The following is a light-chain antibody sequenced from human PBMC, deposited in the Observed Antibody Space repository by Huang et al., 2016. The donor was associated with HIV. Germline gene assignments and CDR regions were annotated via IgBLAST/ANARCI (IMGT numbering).Light chain of an antibody. CDR2: GAS. J-gene: IGKJ5*01. CDR1: QSVGSH. CDR3: QQRNKWPIP. V-gene: IGKV3-11*01. Sequence: DIVLTQSPATLSLSPGDRATLSCRASQSVGSHVAGYQQKPGQSPRLLIYGASNRAAGSPARFSGSGSETDVTLTISSREPEDFAVYYCQQRNKWPIPFGQGTRLEIK.